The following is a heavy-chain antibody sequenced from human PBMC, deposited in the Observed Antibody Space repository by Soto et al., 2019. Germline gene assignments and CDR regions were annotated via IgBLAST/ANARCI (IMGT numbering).Heavy chain of an antibody. CDR2: LSSDGFGA. J-gene: IGHJ4*02. Sequence: VHLEESGGGLVQPGGSLRLSCAASGFSLSPYWMHWVRQVPWRGLEWVARLSSDGFGAAYADSVKGRFFISRDIARNTLSLQMNSLRADDTAVYYCARDLGGPDYWGRGTSVTVSS. D-gene: IGHD3-16*01. CDR3: ARDLGGPDY. V-gene: IGHV3-74*03. CDR1: GFSLSPYW.